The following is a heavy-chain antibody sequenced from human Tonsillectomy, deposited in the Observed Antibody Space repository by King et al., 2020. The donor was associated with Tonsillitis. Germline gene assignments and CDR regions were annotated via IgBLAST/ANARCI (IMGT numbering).Heavy chain of an antibody. D-gene: IGHD2-8*01. J-gene: IGHJ4*02. V-gene: IGHV5-51*01. Sequence: QLVQSGAEVKKPGESLKISCKGSGYTFTSYWIGWVRQMPGKGLEWMGIIYPGDSDTNYSPSFQGQVTISADKSINTAYLQWSTLNASDSAMYYCARFGYDCTYGVCFITYSDDWGQRTLVSVSS. CDR1: GYTFTSYW. CDR3: ARFGYDCTYGVCFITYSDD. CDR2: IYPGDSDT.